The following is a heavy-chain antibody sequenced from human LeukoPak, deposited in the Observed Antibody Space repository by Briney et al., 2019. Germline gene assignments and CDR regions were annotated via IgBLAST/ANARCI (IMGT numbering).Heavy chain of an antibody. D-gene: IGHD3-10*02. CDR1: GFAFNDYW. V-gene: IGHV3-7*01. CDR2: IKRDGSEK. CDR3: AELGITMIGGV. J-gene: IGHJ6*04. Sequence: PGGSLRLSCGASGFAFNDYWMSWVRQAPGKGLEWVANIKRDGSEKYYVDSVEGRFTISRDNVKKSLYLQMNSLRAEDTAVYYCAELGITMIGGVWGKGTTVTISS.